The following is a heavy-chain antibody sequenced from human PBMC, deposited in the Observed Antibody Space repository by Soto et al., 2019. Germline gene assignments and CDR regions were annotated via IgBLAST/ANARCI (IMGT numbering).Heavy chain of an antibody. J-gene: IGHJ2*01. CDR3: ARGAYGDYHYWYFDL. Sequence: EVQLVESGGGLVKPGGSLRLSCAASGFTFSSYSMNWVRQAPGKGLEWVSSISSSSSYIYYADSVKGRFTISRDNAKSSLYLQMNSLRAEDTAVYYCARGAYGDYHYWYFDLWGRGTLVTVSS. CDR2: ISSSSSYI. V-gene: IGHV3-21*01. CDR1: GFTFSSYS. D-gene: IGHD4-17*01.